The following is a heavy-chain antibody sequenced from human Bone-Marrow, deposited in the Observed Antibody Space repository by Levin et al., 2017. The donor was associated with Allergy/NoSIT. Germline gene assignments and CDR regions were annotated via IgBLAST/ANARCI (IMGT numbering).Heavy chain of an antibody. D-gene: IGHD1-26*01. V-gene: IGHV4-4*02. CDR3: ARGFAGGGGYEGNAFDV. CDR2: IYHSGST. Sequence: PSETLSLTCAVSGGSISSSNWWSWVRQPPGKGLEWIGEIYHSGSTNYNSSLRSRLTMSVDKSKNQFSLKLSSVIAADTALYYCARGFAGGGGYEGNAFDVWGQGTMVTVSS. J-gene: IGHJ3*01. CDR1: GGSISSSNW.